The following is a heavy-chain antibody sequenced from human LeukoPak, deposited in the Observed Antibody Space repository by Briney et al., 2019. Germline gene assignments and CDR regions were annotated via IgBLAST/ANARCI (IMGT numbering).Heavy chain of an antibody. V-gene: IGHV4-59*01. Sequence: PSETLSLTCTVSGGPISSYYWSWIRQPPGKGLEWIGNIYDRGSTKYNPSLKSRVTISVDTSKNQFSLRLSSVTAADTAVYYCARGRTFDNWGRGTLVTVSS. J-gene: IGHJ4*02. CDR1: GGPISSYY. CDR3: ARGRTFDN. CDR2: IYDRGST.